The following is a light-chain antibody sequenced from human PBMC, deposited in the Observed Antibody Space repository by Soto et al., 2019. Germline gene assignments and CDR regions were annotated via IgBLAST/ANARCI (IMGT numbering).Light chain of an antibody. J-gene: IGKJ5*01. CDR2: DAS. CDR3: QQYDNLPIT. V-gene: IGKV1-33*01. CDR1: QDISNY. Sequence: DTQMTQSPSSQPSSVGYRAPITCQASQDISNYLNWYQQKPGKAPKLLIYDASNLETGVPSRFSGSGSGTDFTFTISSLQPEDIATYYCQQYDNLPITFGQGTRLEIK.